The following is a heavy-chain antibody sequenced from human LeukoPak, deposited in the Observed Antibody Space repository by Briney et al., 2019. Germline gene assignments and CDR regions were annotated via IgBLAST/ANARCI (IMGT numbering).Heavy chain of an antibody. CDR3: AKDALSGVDTAMVKGGGYFDY. J-gene: IGHJ4*02. Sequence: GGSLRLSCAASGFTFSSYAMSWVRQAPGKGLEWVSAISGSGGSTYYADSVKGRFTISRENAKNSLYLQMNSLRAGDTAVYYCAKDALSGVDTAMVKGGGYFDYWGQGTLVTVSS. V-gene: IGHV3-23*01. CDR2: ISGSGGST. CDR1: GFTFSSYA. D-gene: IGHD5-18*01.